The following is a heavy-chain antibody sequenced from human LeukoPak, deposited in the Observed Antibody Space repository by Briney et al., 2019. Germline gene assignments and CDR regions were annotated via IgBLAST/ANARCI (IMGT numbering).Heavy chain of an antibody. J-gene: IGHJ4*02. CDR1: GFTFSSYA. CDR3: AKALGYCSSTSCQN. V-gene: IGHV3-23*01. CDR2: ISGSGGST. Sequence: GGSLRLSCAASGFTFSSYAMSWVRQAPGKGLEWVSAISGSGGSTYYADSVKGRFTISRDNSKNTLYLQMNSLRAEDTAVYYCAKALGYCSSTSCQNWGQGTLVTVSS. D-gene: IGHD2-2*01.